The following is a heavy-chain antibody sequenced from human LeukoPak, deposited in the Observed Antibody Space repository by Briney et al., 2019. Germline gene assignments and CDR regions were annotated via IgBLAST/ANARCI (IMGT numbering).Heavy chain of an antibody. D-gene: IGHD3-10*02. CDR1: GFTLSSYE. J-gene: IGHJ4*02. CDR2: IDYGASTI. CDR3: ARNVRVTSEAPFDY. V-gene: IGHV3-48*03. Sequence: GGPLRLSCAASGFTLSSYEMNWVRQAPGKGLEWVSYIDYGASTIYYADSVKGRFTISRDNAKNSVYLQMNSLRDEDTAVYYCARNVRVTSEAPFDYWGQGTLVTVSS.